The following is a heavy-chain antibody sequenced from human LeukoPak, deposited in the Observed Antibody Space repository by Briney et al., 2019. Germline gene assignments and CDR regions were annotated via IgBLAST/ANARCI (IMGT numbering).Heavy chain of an antibody. Sequence: VGSLRLSCAASGFTFSSYWMSWVRQAPGKGLEWVANIKQDGSEKYYVDSVKGRFTISRDNAKNSLYLQMNSLRAEDTAVYYCARDLYYDFWSGCDYWGQGTLVTVSS. V-gene: IGHV3-7*01. CDR3: ARDLYYDFWSGCDY. D-gene: IGHD3-3*01. CDR1: GFTFSSYW. CDR2: IKQDGSEK. J-gene: IGHJ4*02.